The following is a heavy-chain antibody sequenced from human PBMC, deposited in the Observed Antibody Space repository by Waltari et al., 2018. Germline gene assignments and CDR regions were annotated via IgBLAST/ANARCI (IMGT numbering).Heavy chain of an antibody. CDR2: IYYSGST. D-gene: IGHD3-16*01. V-gene: IGHV4-59*11. J-gene: IGHJ4*02. Sequence: QVQLQESGPGLVKPSETLSLTCTVSGGSISSHYWSWIRQPPGKGLEWIGYIYYSGSTNYNPSLKSRVTISVDTSKNQFSLKLSSVTAADTAGYYCARDASGGGYFDYWGQGTLVTVSS. CDR3: ARDASGGGYFDY. CDR1: GGSISSHY.